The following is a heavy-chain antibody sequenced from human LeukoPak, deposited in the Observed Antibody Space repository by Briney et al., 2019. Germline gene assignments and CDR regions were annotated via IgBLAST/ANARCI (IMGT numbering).Heavy chain of an antibody. V-gene: IGHV3-9*03. J-gene: IGHJ4*02. CDR2: ISWNSGSI. CDR3: AKDWSDFWSGYYEN. CDR1: GFTFDDYA. D-gene: IGHD3-3*01. Sequence: PGRSLRLSCAASGFTFDDYAMLWVRQAPGKGLEWVSGISWNSGSIGYADSVKGRFTISRDNAKNYLYLQMNSLRAEDMALYYCAKDWSDFWSGYYENWGQGTLVTVSS.